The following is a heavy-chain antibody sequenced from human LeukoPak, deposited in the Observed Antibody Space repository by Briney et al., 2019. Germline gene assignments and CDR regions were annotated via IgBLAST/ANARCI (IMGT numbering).Heavy chain of an antibody. D-gene: IGHD6-13*01. J-gene: IGHJ3*01. V-gene: IGHV3-74*01. CDR1: GFTFSENW. CDR3: AREEHRLAEAGTSAFDL. CDR2: INRDGGLT. Sequence: PGGSLRLSCVASGFTFSENWMHWVRQAPGKGLAWVSHINRDGGLTNYPDSVKGRFTISRDNARNTVYLQMSSLRVEDTAIYFCAREEHRLAEAGTSAFDLGGQGTLVTVSP.